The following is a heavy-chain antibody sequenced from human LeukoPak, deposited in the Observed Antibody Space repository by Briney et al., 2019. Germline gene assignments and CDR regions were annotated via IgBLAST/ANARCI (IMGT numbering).Heavy chain of an antibody. CDR1: GYTFTNYD. CDR3: ARSLRGWYKDY. V-gene: IGHV1-8*01. J-gene: IGHJ4*02. CDR2: MNPNSGNT. D-gene: IGHD6-19*01. Sequence: ASVKVSCEASGYTFTNYDINWVRQATGQGLEWMGWMNPNSGNTAYAQKFQGRVTMTRDTSISTIYMELSSLRSEDTAVYYCARSLRGWYKDYWGQGTLVTVSS.